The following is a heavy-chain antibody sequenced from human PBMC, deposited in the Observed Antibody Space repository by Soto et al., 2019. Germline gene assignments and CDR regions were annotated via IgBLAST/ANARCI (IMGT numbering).Heavy chain of an antibody. J-gene: IGHJ6*02. CDR2: ISYDGSNK. Sequence: GGSLRLSCAASGFTFSSYGMHWVRQAPGKGLEWVAGISYDGSNKYYADSVKGRFTISRDNSKNTLYLQMNSLRAEDTAVYYCAKDRGGIAVAATDYYYSSGMDVWGQGTTVTVSS. CDR3: AKDRGGIAVAATDYYYSSGMDV. CDR1: GFTFSSYG. V-gene: IGHV3-30*18. D-gene: IGHD6-19*01.